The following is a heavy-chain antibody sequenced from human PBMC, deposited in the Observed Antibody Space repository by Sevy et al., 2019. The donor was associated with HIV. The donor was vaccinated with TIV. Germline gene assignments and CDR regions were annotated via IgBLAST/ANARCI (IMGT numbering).Heavy chain of an antibody. Sequence: GGSLRLSCAASGFTFSYSGMHWVRQAPGKGVEWVTFIQFDGSSQYYAESVKGRFTILRDNTKNTLYLQMNSLRRDDTAVYYCAKNTAAVGVGGFDYWGQGALVTVSS. CDR2: IQFDGSSQ. V-gene: IGHV3-30*02. CDR3: AKNTAAVGVGGFDY. D-gene: IGHD2-8*02. J-gene: IGHJ4*02. CDR1: GFTFSYSG.